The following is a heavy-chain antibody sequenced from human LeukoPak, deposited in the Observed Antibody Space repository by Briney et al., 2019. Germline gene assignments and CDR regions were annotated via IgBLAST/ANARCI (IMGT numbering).Heavy chain of an antibody. J-gene: IGHJ4*02. V-gene: IGHV4-39*01. CDR1: GDSISSVGYW. CDR2: MYYGGNT. D-gene: IGHD3-10*01. CDR3: ARRDANLSGSGTYYTYDY. Sequence: PSETLSLNCTVSGDSISSVGYWWGWIRQPPGKGLEWIGNMYYGGNTFYKPSLKSRVTMSMDTSKNLFSLKLTSVTAAETAVYFCARRDANLSGSGTYYTYDYWGQGTLVTVSS.